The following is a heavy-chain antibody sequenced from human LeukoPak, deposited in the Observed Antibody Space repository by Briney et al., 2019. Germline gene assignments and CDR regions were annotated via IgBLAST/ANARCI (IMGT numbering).Heavy chain of an antibody. CDR1: GGTFSSYA. CDR2: IIPIFGAA. D-gene: IGHD2-15*01. CDR3: ARPPTSSRGGRYYYMDV. V-gene: IGHV1-69*13. J-gene: IGHJ6*03. Sequence: ASVKVSCEASGGTFSSYAISWVRQAPGQGLEWMGGIIPIFGAANYAQKFQGRVTITADESTSTAYMELSSLRSEDTAVYYCARPPTSSRGGRYYYMDVWGKGTTVTVSS.